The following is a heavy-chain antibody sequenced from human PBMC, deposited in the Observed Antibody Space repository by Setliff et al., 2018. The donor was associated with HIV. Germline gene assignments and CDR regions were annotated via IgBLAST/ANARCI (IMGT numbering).Heavy chain of an antibody. Sequence: PSETLSLTCTVSGGSVSPGSYPWGWIRQPPEKGLEWIGTIYHTGKTYYNSSLNSRVTIAVDTSKNQFSLNLSTVTAADTAVYYCGRVAGYCAPSRCYGYNAFDIWGPGTMVTVSS. J-gene: IGHJ3*02. V-gene: IGHV4-39*01. CDR3: GRVAGYCAPSRCYGYNAFDI. D-gene: IGHD2-15*01. CDR2: IYHTGKT. CDR1: GGSVSPGSYP.